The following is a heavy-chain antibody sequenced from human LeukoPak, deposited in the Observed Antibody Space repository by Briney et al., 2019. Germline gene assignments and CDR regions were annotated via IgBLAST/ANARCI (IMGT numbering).Heavy chain of an antibody. CDR2: INHSGST. CDR1: GGSFSGYY. D-gene: IGHD6-13*01. Sequence: SETLSLTCAVYGGSFSGYYWSWIRQPPGKGLEWIGEINHSGSTNYNPSLKSRVTISVDTSKNQFSLKLSSVTAADTAVYYCARGQVDEQHSPPNYSSSWRRRYYYYYYMDVWGKGTTVTVSS. CDR3: ARGQVDEQHSPPNYSSSWRRRYYYYYYMDV. V-gene: IGHV4-34*01. J-gene: IGHJ6*03.